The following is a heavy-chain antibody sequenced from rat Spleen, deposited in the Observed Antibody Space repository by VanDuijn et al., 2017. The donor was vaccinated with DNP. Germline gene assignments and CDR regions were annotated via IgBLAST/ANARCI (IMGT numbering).Heavy chain of an antibody. V-gene: IGHV5S13*01. CDR3: ARHAPSLQSFFDY. Sequence: EVQLVESGGALVQPGRSLKVSCAASGFTFSNYDMSWVRQAPTKGLEWVASISPSGDGTYYRDSVKGRFTVSRDNAKNTQYLQMDSLRSEDTATYYCARHAPSLQSFFDYWGQGVMVTVSS. D-gene: IGHD1-1*01. CDR2: ISPSGDGT. CDR1: GFTFSNYD. J-gene: IGHJ2*01.